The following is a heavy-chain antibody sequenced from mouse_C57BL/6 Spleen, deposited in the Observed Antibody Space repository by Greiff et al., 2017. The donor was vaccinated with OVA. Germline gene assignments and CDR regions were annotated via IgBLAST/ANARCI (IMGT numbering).Heavy chain of an antibody. CDR1: GYTFTSYW. CDR3: ARSVYGSSPWFAY. D-gene: IGHD1-1*01. V-gene: IGHV1-53*01. Sequence: VKLQQPGTELVKPGASVKLSCKASGYTFTSYWMHWVKQRPGQGLEWIGNINPSNGGTNYNEKFNSKATLTVDKSSSTAYMQLSSLTSEDSAVYYCARSVYGSSPWFAYWGQGTLVTVSA. CDR2: INPSNGGT. J-gene: IGHJ3*01.